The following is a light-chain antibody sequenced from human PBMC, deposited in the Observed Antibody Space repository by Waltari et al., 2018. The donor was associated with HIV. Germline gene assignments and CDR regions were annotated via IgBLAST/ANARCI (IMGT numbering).Light chain of an antibody. V-gene: IGLV1-51*01. Sequence: QSVLTQPPSVPAAPGQSAPTSCFGGSPTICNNSVPRYQQPPGKPPKLLIYDNNKRPSGIPDRFSASKSGTSATLGITGVQTADEADYYCGTWDNTLIAFWMFGGGTKLTVL. CDR1: SPTICNNS. J-gene: IGLJ3*02. CDR3: GTWDNTLIAFWM. CDR2: DNN.